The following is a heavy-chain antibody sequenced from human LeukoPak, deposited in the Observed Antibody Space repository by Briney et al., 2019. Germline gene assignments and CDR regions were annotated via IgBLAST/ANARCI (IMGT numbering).Heavy chain of an antibody. Sequence: PGGSLRLSCAASGFTFSSYGMHWVRQAPSKGLEWVAVISYDGSNKYYADSVKGRFTISRDNSKNTLYLQMNSLRAEDTAVYYCAKGRDYYGSGSVYWGQGTLVTVSS. CDR2: ISYDGSNK. CDR3: AKGRDYYGSGSVY. D-gene: IGHD3-10*01. CDR1: GFTFSSYG. J-gene: IGHJ4*02. V-gene: IGHV3-30*18.